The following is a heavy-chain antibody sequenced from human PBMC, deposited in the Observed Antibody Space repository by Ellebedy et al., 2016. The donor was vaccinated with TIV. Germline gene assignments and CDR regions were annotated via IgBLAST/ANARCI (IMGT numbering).Heavy chain of an antibody. Sequence: SETLSLTXTVSGGSISSYYWSWIRQPPGKGLEWIGYIYYSGSTNYNPSLKSRVTISVDTSKNQFSLKLSSVTAADTAVYYCAGSIVLMVYADAFDTWGQGTMVTVSS. CDR1: GGSISSYY. CDR3: AGSIVLMVYADAFDT. D-gene: IGHD2-8*01. V-gene: IGHV4-59*12. J-gene: IGHJ3*02. CDR2: IYYSGST.